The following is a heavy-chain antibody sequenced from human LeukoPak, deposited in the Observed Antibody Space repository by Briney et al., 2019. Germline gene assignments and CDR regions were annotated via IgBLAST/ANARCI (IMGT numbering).Heavy chain of an antibody. Sequence: PSETLSLTCTVSGGSISSHYWSWLRQPPGKGLEWIGYIYYSGSTNYNPSLKSRVTISVDTSKNQFSLKLSSVTAADTAVYYCERDGSGVRYFDLWGRGTLVTVSS. V-gene: IGHV4-59*11. J-gene: IGHJ2*01. D-gene: IGHD3-10*01. CDR3: ERDGSGVRYFDL. CDR2: IYYSGST. CDR1: GGSISSHY.